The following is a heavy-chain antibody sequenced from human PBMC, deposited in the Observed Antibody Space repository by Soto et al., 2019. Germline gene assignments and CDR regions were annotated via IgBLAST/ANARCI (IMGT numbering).Heavy chain of an antibody. CDR2: ISAYDGNT. V-gene: IGHV1-18*01. Sequence: GASVKVSCKASGGTFSSYGISWVRQAPGQGLEWMGWISAYDGNTNYAQKLQGRVTMTTDTSTSTAYMELRSLRSDDTAVYYCARDDCTNGVCYTGYWGQGTLVTVSS. J-gene: IGHJ4*02. CDR1: GGTFSSYG. CDR3: ARDDCTNGVCYTGY. D-gene: IGHD2-8*01.